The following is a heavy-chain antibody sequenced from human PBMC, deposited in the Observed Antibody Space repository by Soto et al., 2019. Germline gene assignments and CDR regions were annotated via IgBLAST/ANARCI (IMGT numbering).Heavy chain of an antibody. V-gene: IGHV3-15*07. CDR2: IKSKTDAGTT. CDR3: TTDRVMIFGVVIIPGNWFDP. Sequence: GGSLRLSCAASGFTFSNAWMNWVRQAPGKGLEWVGRIKSKTDAGTTDYPALVKGRFTISRDDSKNTLYLQMNSLKTEDTAVYYCTTDRVMIFGVVIIPGNWFDPWSQGTLVTVSS. CDR1: GFTFSNAW. J-gene: IGHJ5*02. D-gene: IGHD3-3*01.